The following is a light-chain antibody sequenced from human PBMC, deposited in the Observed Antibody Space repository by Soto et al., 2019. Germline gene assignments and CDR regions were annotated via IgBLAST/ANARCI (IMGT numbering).Light chain of an antibody. CDR3: QQYGRSPLT. V-gene: IGKV3-20*01. Sequence: EIVLTQSPGTLSLSPGERATLSCRASQSVSSSYLAWYQQKPGQAPRLLIYGASSRATGIPDRFSGSGSGTDFTLTISRLETEDFAVYYCQQYGRSPLTFGQGTKVDIK. CDR2: GAS. J-gene: IGKJ1*01. CDR1: QSVSSSY.